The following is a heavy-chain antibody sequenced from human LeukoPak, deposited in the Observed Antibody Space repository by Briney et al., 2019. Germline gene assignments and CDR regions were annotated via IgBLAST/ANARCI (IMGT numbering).Heavy chain of an antibody. V-gene: IGHV1-8*02. J-gene: IGHJ4*02. CDR2: MNPNSGNT. CDR3: AREDSSGWYDY. CDR1: GYTFTSYD. Sequence: ASVKVSCKASGYTFTSYDINWVRQATGQGLEWMGWMNPNSGNTGYAQKFQGRVTMTRDTSISTAYMELSRLRSDDTAVYYCAREDSSGWYDYWGQGTLVTVSS. D-gene: IGHD6-19*01.